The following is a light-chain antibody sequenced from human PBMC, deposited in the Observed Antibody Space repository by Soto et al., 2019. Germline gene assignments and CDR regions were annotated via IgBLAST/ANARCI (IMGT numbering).Light chain of an antibody. CDR2: GAS. Sequence: EIVLTQSPGTLSLSPGERATLSCRASQSISSSYLAWYQQRPGQAPRLLIFGASYRATGIPDRFSGSGSGTYFTLTISSLEPEDFSVYYCQQYSSSPPEFTFGPGTRVDSK. CDR3: QQYSSSPPEFT. CDR1: QSISSSY. J-gene: IGKJ3*01. V-gene: IGKV3-20*01.